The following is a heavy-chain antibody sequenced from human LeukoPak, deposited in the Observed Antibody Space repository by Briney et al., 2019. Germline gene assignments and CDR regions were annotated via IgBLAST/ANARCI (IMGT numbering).Heavy chain of an antibody. CDR3: AEGGYYYYMDV. Sequence: PGGSLRLSCAASGFTFSSYSMNWVRQAPGKGLEWVSYISSSSSTIYYADSVKGRFTIYRDNAKNSLYLQMNSLRAEDTAVYYCAEGGYYYYMDVWGKGTTVTVSS. D-gene: IGHD3-16*01. V-gene: IGHV3-48*04. J-gene: IGHJ6*03. CDR1: GFTFSSYS. CDR2: ISSSSSTI.